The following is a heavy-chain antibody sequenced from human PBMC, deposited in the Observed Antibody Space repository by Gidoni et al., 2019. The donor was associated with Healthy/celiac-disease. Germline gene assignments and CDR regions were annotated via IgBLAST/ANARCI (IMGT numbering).Heavy chain of an antibody. Sequence: QVQLVQSGAEVKKPGASVKVSCKASGYTFTSYYIHWVRQAPGQGLEWMGIINPSGGSTSYAQKFQGRVTMTRDTSTSTVYMELSSLRSEDTAVYYCARVWRRLGKLSLLFDYWGQGTLVTVSS. V-gene: IGHV1-46*01. D-gene: IGHD3-16*02. CDR2: INPSGGST. CDR3: ARVWRRLGKLSLLFDY. CDR1: GYTFTSYY. J-gene: IGHJ4*02.